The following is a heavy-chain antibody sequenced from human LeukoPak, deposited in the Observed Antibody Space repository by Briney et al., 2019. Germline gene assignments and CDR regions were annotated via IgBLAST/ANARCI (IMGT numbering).Heavy chain of an antibody. CDR3: AKDSLGTATPFDY. V-gene: IGHV1-3*01. Sequence: ASVKVSCKASGYTFTSYAMHWVRQAPGQRLEWMGWINAGNGNTKYSQKFQGRVTITRDTSASTAYMELSSLRAEDTAVYYCAKDSLGTATPFDYWGQGTLVTVSS. D-gene: IGHD1-26*01. J-gene: IGHJ4*02. CDR2: INAGNGNT. CDR1: GYTFTSYA.